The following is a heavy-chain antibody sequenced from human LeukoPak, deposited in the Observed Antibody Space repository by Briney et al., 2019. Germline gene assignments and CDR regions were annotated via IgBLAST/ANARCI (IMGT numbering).Heavy chain of an antibody. CDR3: ATTIGVIVYFDY. Sequence: SETLSLTCSVSGGSISSSSYYWVWIRQPPGMGLEWIGSIYYSGSTYYNPSLKSRVTISVDTSKNQFSLKLSSVTAADTAAYYCATTIGVIVYFDYWGQGTLVTVSS. D-gene: IGHD3-16*02. V-gene: IGHV4-39*01. CDR2: IYYSGST. J-gene: IGHJ4*02. CDR1: GGSISSSSYY.